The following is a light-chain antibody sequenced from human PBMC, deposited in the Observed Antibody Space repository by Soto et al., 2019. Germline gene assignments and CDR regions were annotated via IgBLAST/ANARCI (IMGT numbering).Light chain of an antibody. J-gene: IGLJ3*02. CDR2: DVS. Sequence: QSALTQPASVSGSPGQSSTISCTGTSSDVGGYDFVSWYQQRPGKAPKLIIYDVSNRPSGVSNRFSGPKSGNTASLTISGLQAEDEADYYCTSYTRSDIGVFGGGTKLTVL. CDR3: TSYTRSDIGV. CDR1: SSDVGGYDF. V-gene: IGLV2-14*01.